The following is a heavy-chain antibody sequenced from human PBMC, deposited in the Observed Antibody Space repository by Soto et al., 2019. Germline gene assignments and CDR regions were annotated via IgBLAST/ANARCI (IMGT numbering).Heavy chain of an antibody. Sequence: GASVKVSCKASGYTFTSYYMHWVRQAPGQGLEWMGIINPSGGSTSYAQKFQGRVTMTRDTSTSTVYIELSSLRSEDTAVYYCARSGDIDTGYSYGEPPVPLFDYWGQGTLVTVSS. V-gene: IGHV1-46*01. CDR1: GYTFTSYY. J-gene: IGHJ4*02. CDR2: INPSGGST. CDR3: ARSGDIDTGYSYGEPPVPLFDY. D-gene: IGHD5-18*01.